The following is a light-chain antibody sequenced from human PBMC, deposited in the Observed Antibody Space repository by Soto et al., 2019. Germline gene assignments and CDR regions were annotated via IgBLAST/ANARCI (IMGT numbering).Light chain of an antibody. CDR1: RSVATN. CDR2: GAS. Sequence: EIVLTQSPAILSVSPGERVTLSCGASRSVATNLAWYQQKPGQAPRLLIYGASSRASGIPARFSGSGSGAEFTLTISGLQSEDFVVYYCQHYHDWPFTFGGGTKVDIK. J-gene: IGKJ4*01. V-gene: IGKV3-15*01. CDR3: QHYHDWPFT.